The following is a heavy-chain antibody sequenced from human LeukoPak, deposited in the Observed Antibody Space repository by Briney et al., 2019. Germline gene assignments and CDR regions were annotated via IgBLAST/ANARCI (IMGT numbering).Heavy chain of an antibody. CDR3: SRDGPRDYDILTALDY. J-gene: IGHJ4*02. CDR1: GFNFQIYA. Sequence: GTSLRLSCAASGFNFQIYAMHWVRQAPGKGLEWVAIISYGGDNKYYADSVKGRFTISRDNSKSMLYLQMNGLRPEDTAVYYCSRDGPRDYDILTALDYWGQGTVVTVSS. V-gene: IGHV3-30*04. CDR2: ISYGGDNK. D-gene: IGHD3-9*01.